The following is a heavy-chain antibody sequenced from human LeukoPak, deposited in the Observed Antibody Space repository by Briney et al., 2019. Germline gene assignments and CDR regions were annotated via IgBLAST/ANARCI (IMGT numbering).Heavy chain of an antibody. D-gene: IGHD6-19*01. CDR3: ATRRIAVAAPFDY. J-gene: IGHJ4*02. CDR1: GASITSYY. CDR2: ICYSGST. Sequence: PSETLSLTCAVSGASITSYYWSWIRQPPGKGLEWIGYICYSGSTKYNSSLKSRVTMSVDTSKNEFSLKLSSVTTADTAVYYCATRRIAVAAPFDYWGQGTLVTVSS. V-gene: IGHV4-59*01.